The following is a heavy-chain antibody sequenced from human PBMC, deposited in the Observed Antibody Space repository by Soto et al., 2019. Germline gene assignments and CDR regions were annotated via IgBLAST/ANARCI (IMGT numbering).Heavy chain of an antibody. J-gene: IGHJ4*02. D-gene: IGHD1-26*01. CDR2: ISGSGSKT. CDR3: AIDASHSYYTLFYYFDY. Sequence: EVQLLESGGGLVQPGGSLRLSCAASGFTFSTYAMTWVRQAPGKGLAWVSAISGSGSKTYYADSVKGRFTISRDDSKGTLDLQMTSLSAEDTAVYYCAIDASHSYYTLFYYFDYWGQGTLVTVSS. V-gene: IGHV3-23*01. CDR1: GFTFSTYA.